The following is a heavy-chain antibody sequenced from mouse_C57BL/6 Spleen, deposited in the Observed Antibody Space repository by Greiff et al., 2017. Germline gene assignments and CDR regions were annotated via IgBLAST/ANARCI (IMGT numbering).Heavy chain of an antibody. D-gene: IGHD2-1*01. J-gene: IGHJ4*01. CDR3: ARWGLLWRAMDY. CDR2: INPSNGGT. Sequence: VQLQQPGTELVKPGASVKLSCKASGYTFTSYWMHWVKQRPGQGLEWIGNINPSNGGTNYNEKFKSKATLTVDKSSSTAYMQRSSLTSEDSAVYYCARWGLLWRAMDYWGQGTSVTVSS. CDR1: GYTFTSYW. V-gene: IGHV1-53*01.